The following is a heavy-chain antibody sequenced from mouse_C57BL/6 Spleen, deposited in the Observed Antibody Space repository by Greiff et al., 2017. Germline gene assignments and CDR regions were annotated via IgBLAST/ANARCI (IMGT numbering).Heavy chain of an antibody. CDR2: IHPNSGST. CDR1: GYTFTSYW. Sequence: VQLQQSGAELVKPGASVKLSCKASGYTFTSYWMHWVKQRPGQGLEWIGMIHPNSGSTNYNEKFKSKATLTVDKSSSTAYMQLSSLTSEDSAVYYCARWGPWYFDVWGTGTTVTVSS. J-gene: IGHJ1*03. CDR3: ARWGPWYFDV. V-gene: IGHV1-64*01.